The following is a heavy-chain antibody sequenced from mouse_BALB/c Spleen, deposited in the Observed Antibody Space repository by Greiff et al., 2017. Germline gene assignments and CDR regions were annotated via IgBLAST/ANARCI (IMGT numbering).Heavy chain of an antibody. Sequence: DVKLQESGPGLVKPSQSLSLTCTVTGYSITSDYAWNWIRQFPGNKLEWMGYISYSGSTSYNPSLKSRISITRDTSKNQFFLQLNSVTTEDTATYYCARRYYGSSFLYAMDYWGQGTSVTVSS. CDR3: ARRYYGSSFLYAMDY. CDR2: ISYSGST. V-gene: IGHV3-2*02. D-gene: IGHD1-1*01. CDR1: GYSITSDYA. J-gene: IGHJ4*01.